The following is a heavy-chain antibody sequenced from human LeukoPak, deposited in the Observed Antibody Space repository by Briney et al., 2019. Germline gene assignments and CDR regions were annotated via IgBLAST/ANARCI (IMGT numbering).Heavy chain of an antibody. CDR2: ISSRSSYI. D-gene: IGHD2-2*01. J-gene: IGHJ4*02. CDR1: AFTFITYS. CDR3: ARGSSTHGEYYFDD. V-gene: IGHV3-21*01. Sequence: GPSLRLSCAASAFTFITYSVNSVSHAPGKRREWVTSISSRSSYIYYADSVKGRFTISRDNAKNSLYLQMNSLRAEDTAVYYCARGSSTHGEYYFDDWGQGTLVTVSS.